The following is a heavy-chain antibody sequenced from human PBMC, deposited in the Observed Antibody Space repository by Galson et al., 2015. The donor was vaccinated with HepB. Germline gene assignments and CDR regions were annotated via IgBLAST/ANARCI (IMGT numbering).Heavy chain of an antibody. CDR2: ISSSSSYI. CDR1: GFTFSSYS. J-gene: IGHJ3*02. D-gene: IGHD2-2*01. V-gene: IGHV3-21*01. Sequence: SLRLSCAASGFTFSSYSMNWVRQAPGKGLEWVSSISSSSSYIYYADSVRGRFTISRDNAKNSLYLQMNSLRAEDTAVYYCARSLGYCSSTSCHDAFDIWGQGTMVTVSS. CDR3: ARSLGYCSSTSCHDAFDI.